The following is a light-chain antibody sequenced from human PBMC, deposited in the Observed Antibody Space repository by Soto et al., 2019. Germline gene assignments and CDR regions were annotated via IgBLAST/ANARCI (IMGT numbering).Light chain of an antibody. CDR1: QSVSSN. J-gene: IGKJ1*01. CDR3: QQRFDWPKIT. Sequence: EIVMTQSPATLSVSPGERATLSCRASQSVSSNLAWYQQKPGQAPRLLIYGASTRATGIPARFSGSGSGTDFTLTISSLEPEDFGVFYCQQRFDWPKITFGQGTKVDIK. CDR2: GAS. V-gene: IGKV3-15*01.